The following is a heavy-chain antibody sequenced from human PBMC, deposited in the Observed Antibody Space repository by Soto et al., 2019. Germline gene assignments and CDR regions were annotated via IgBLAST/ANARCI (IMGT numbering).Heavy chain of an antibody. V-gene: IGHV4-39*07. J-gene: IGHJ5*02. D-gene: IGHD2-2*01. Sequence: SETLSLTCTVSGGSISSNSHYWGWIRQPPGKGLEWIGSMFYSGSSYYNPSLKSRVTISVDTSKNQFSLKLSSVTAADTAVYYCATSKYQLPSFDPWGQGTLVTVS. CDR1: GGSISSNSHY. CDR3: ATSKYQLPSFDP. CDR2: MFYSGSS.